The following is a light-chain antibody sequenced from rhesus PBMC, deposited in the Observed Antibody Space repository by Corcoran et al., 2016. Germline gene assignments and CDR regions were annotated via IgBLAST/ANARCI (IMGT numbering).Light chain of an antibody. CDR1: QSFSRS. V-gene: IGKV1-46*01. CDR3: QQYYSDPYS. Sequence: DIQMTQSPSSLSASVGDTVTITCRASQSFSRSVAWYQQKPGKAPKLLIYRASSLQSGVPSRFSASKSGTDFTLTISSLQPEDIASYYCQQYYSDPYSFGQGTKVEIK. J-gene: IGKJ2*01. CDR2: RAS.